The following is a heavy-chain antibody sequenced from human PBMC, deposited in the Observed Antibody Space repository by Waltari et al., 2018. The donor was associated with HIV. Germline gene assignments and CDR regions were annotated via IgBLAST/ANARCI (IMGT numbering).Heavy chain of an antibody. D-gene: IGHD4-17*01. CDR2: INGDGGGT. V-gene: IGHV3-74*01. CDR3: TREGVETTAPADY. J-gene: IGHJ4*02. Sequence: EVQLVESGGGLDQAGGCLRLSCAASGLTFTNHWMHWVRQAPGTALVWVARINGDGGGTSYADSVRGRFSIFRENAENSLHLHMNIVRPEDTGLYYCTREGVETTAPADYWGQGTLVTVSS. CDR1: GLTFTNHW.